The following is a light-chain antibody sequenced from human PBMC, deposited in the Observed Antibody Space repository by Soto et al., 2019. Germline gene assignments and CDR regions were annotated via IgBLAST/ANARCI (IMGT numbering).Light chain of an antibody. J-gene: IGLJ1*01. CDR1: SSNIGNNY. Sequence: QSVLTQPPSVSAAPGQKVTIYCSGSSSNIGNNYVSWYQHLPGTAPKLLIYDNYERPSGIPDRFSGSKSGTSATLDITGLQTGDEADYYCGTWDTSLSAYVFGTGTKRTVL. CDR2: DNY. V-gene: IGLV1-51*01. CDR3: GTWDTSLSAYV.